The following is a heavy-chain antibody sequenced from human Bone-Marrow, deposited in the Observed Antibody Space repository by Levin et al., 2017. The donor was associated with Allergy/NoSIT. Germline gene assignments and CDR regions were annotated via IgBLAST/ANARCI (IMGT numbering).Heavy chain of an antibody. CDR2: LDLDDDK. D-gene: IGHD1-20*01. Sequence: SGPTLVKPTQAFSLPFLFSFFSLPSSFFSVSWIRQAPGKAPEWLARLDLDDDKYYSASLRNRLTISKDTSRNQIVLTMVNMDPVDTATYYCARMFYKRNDRPAEYFQYWGQGTLVTVSS. V-gene: IGHV2-70*11. J-gene: IGHJ1*01. CDR1: FFSLPSSFFS. CDR3: ARMFYKRNDRPAEYFQY.